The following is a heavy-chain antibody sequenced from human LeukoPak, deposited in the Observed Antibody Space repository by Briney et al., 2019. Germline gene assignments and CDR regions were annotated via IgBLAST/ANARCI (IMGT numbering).Heavy chain of an antibody. V-gene: IGHV3-30*02. Sequence: GGSLRLSCAASGFTFSSYGMHWVRQAPGKGPEWVAFIRYDGSNKYYADSVKGRFTISRDNSKNTLYLQMNSLRAEDTAVYYCAKDHGSGWFPRYFDYWGQGTLVTVSS. D-gene: IGHD6-19*01. CDR2: IRYDGSNK. J-gene: IGHJ4*02. CDR1: GFTFSSYG. CDR3: AKDHGSGWFPRYFDY.